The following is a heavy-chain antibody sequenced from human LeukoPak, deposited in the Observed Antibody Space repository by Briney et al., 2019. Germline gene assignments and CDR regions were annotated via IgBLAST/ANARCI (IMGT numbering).Heavy chain of an antibody. D-gene: IGHD4-17*01. V-gene: IGHV4-61*02. J-gene: IGHJ4*02. CDR2: IYTSGST. CDR1: GGSVSTSGYF. Sequence: KPSETLSLPCHVFGGSVSTSGYFWAWIRQPAGKGLEWIWRIYTSGSTNYNPSLKSRVTMSVDTSRNQFSLKLSSVTAADTAVYYCARGRPDYGTYLIDYWGQGTLVTVSS. CDR3: ARGRPDYGTYLIDY.